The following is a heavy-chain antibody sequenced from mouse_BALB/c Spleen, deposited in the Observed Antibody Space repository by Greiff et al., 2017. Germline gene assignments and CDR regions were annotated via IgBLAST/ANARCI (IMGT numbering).Heavy chain of an antibody. D-gene: IGHD2-14*01. J-gene: IGHJ3*01. CDR2: INPYNDGT. V-gene: IGHV1-14*01. CDR3: ARGDRYGWFAY. Sequence: EVQLQESGPELVKPGASVKMSCKASGYTFTSYVMHWVKQKPGQGLEWIGYINPYNDGTKYNEKFKGKATLTSDKSSSTAYMELSSLTSEDSAVYYCARGDRYGWFAYWGQGTLVTVSA. CDR1: GYTFTSYV.